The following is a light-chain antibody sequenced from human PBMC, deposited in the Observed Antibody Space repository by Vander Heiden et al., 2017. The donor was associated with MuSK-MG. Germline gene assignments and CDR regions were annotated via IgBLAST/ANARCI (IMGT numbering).Light chain of an antibody. CDR3: CSYAGSYTFV. J-gene: IGLJ2*01. V-gene: IGLV2-11*01. CDR2: DVS. CDR1: SSDVGGYHY. Sequence: QSALTQPRSVSGSPGQAVTISCTGTSSDVGGYHYVSWYQQHPGKAPKLMFYDVSKRPSGVPDRFSGSKSGNTASLTISGLQAEDEADYYCCSYAGSYTFVFGGGTKLTVL.